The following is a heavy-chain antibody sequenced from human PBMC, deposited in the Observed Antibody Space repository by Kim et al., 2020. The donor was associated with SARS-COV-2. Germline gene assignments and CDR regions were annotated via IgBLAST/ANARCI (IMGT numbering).Heavy chain of an antibody. V-gene: IGHV3-74*01. Sequence: TTCADSWKGRFTLSRDNVRNTLYLQMNNLRAEDTAIYYCTKEGVSGSMDVWGQGTTVTVSS. D-gene: IGHD6-19*01. CDR3: TKEGVSGSMDV. CDR2: T. J-gene: IGHJ6*02.